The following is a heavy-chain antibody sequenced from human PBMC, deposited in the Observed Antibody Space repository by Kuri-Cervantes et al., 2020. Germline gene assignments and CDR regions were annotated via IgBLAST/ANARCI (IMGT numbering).Heavy chain of an antibody. V-gene: IGHV3-73*01. CDR3: TSAQGGSGMDV. Sequence: LSLTCAASGFTFSGSAMHWVRQASGKGLEWVGRIRSKANSYATAYAASVKGRFTISRDDSKNTAYLQMNSLKTEDTAVYYCTSAQGGSGMDVWGQGTTVTVSS. CDR2: IRSKANSYAT. D-gene: IGHD3-16*01. J-gene: IGHJ6*02. CDR1: GFTFSGSA.